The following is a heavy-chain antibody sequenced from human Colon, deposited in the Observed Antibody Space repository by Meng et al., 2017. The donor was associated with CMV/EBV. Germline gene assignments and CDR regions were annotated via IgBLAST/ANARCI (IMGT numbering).Heavy chain of an antibody. V-gene: IGHV3-11*01. Sequence: GESLKISCAASGFTFSENYMTWVRQAPGKGLEWLSYISYTGTVIYYAGSVEGRFTVSRDNAKNSLYLPMNSLRAGDTAVYYCATTERPGDYYDGSGPLYWYGMDVWGQGTMVTVSS. CDR3: ATTERPGDYYDGSGPLYWYGMDV. J-gene: IGHJ6*02. CDR2: ISYTGTVI. CDR1: GFTFSENY. D-gene: IGHD3-22*01.